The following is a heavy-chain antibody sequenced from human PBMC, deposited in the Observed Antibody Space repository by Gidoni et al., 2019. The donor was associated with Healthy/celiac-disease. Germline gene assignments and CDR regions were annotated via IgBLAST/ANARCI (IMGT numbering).Heavy chain of an antibody. CDR3: ARGRSSWYLDY. D-gene: IGHD6-13*01. J-gene: IGHJ4*02. V-gene: IGHV1-46*01. CDR2: INPSVGST. CDR1: GYTFTSYY. Sequence: QVQLVQSGAEVKKPGASVKVSCKASGYTFTSYYMHWVRQAPGQGLEWMVIINPSVGSTRYEQKFQGRVTMTRDTSTSTVYMELSSLRSEDTAVYYCARGRSSWYLDYWGQGTLVTVSS.